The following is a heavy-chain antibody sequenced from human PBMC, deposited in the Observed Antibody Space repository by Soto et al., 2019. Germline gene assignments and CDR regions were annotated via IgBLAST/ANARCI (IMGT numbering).Heavy chain of an antibody. CDR1: GYTFTSYD. Sequence: ASVKVSCKASGYTFTSYDINWVRPATGQGLEWMGWMNPNSGNTGYAQKFQGRVTMTRNTSISTAYMELSSLRSEDTAVYYCARGNRTMIVVVSYYFDYWGQGTLVTVSS. V-gene: IGHV1-8*01. D-gene: IGHD3-22*01. CDR3: ARGNRTMIVVVSYYFDY. J-gene: IGHJ4*02. CDR2: MNPNSGNT.